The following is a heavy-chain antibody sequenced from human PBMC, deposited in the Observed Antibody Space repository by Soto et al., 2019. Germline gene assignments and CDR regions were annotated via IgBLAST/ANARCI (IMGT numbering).Heavy chain of an antibody. V-gene: IGHV3-23*01. CDR1: GFTFSNFA. CDR2: ISGSGDDT. D-gene: IGHD1-1*01. J-gene: IGHJ4*02. Sequence: QLLESGGGFVQPGGSLRLSCVASGFTFSNFAMAWVRQAPGEGLEWVSAISGSGDDTFYADSMKGRFTISRDNSKDTLYLQINSLRAEDPAVYYCATPIPKAGTTFGCWGQGMLVTVSS. CDR3: ATPIPKAGTTFGC.